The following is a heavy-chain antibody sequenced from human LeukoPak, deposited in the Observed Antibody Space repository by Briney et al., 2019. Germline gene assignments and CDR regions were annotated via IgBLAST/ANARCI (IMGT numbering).Heavy chain of an antibody. CDR2: INENGHNT. CDR1: GFIFSSSA. J-gene: IGHJ4*02. CDR3: VLWLRAHFDH. Sequence: GGSLRLSCAASGFIFSSSAMSWLRLTPGKGLEWVSTINENGHNTHYADSVKGRFTISRDNSRDTVSLQMNSLRADDTALYFCVLWLRAHFDHWGRGTLVTVSS. V-gene: IGHV3-23*01. D-gene: IGHD3-10*01.